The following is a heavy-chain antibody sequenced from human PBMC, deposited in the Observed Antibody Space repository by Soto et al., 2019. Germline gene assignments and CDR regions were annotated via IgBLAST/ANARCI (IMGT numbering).Heavy chain of an antibody. CDR1: GGTFSSYA. D-gene: IGHD2-15*01. J-gene: IGHJ3*02. CDR2: IIPIFGTA. V-gene: IGHV1-69*12. Sequence: QVQLVQSGAEVKKPGSSVKVSCKASGGTFSSYAISWVRQAPGQGLEWMGGIIPIFGTANYAQKFQVRVTITADESTSTAYMELSSLRSEDTAVYSCAGWGVVVVVAATADAFDIWGQGTMVTVSS. CDR3: AGWGVVVVVAATADAFDI.